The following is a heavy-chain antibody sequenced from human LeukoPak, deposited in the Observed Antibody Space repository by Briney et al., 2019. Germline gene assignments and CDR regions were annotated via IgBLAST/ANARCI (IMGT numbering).Heavy chain of an antibody. CDR1: GGSISSSNW. CDR3: ARATTNIVVVVAATQRGAFDI. V-gene: IGHV4-4*02. CDR2: IYHSGST. Sequence: PSETLSLTCAVSGGSISSSNWWSWVRPPPGKGLEWIGEIYHSGSTNYNPSLKSRVTISVDKSKNQFSLKLSSVTAADTAVYYCARATTNIVVVVAATQRGAFDIWGQGTMVTVSS. J-gene: IGHJ3*02. D-gene: IGHD2-15*01.